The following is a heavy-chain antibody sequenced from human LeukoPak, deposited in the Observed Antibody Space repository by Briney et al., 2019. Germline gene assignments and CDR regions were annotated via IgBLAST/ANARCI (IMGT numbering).Heavy chain of an antibody. CDR1: SFTFSRYS. CDR2: ISSGSRTI. Sequence: PGGSLRLSCGASSFTFSRYSMNWVRQAPGRGLEWLSYISSGSRTIYYADSVKGRFTISRDDANNSLYLQMNTLRVDATAVYYCARGPVGATPLDYWGQGTLVTVSA. CDR3: ARGPVGATPLDY. V-gene: IGHV3-48*01. D-gene: IGHD1-26*01. J-gene: IGHJ4*02.